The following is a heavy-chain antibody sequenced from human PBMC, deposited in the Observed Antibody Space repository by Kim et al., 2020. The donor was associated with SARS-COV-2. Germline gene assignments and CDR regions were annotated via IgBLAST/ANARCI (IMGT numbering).Heavy chain of an antibody. CDR3: VRDRSSRHFDY. CDR1: AFTLTIYG. V-gene: IGHV3-33*01. Sequence: GGSLRLSCAASAFTLTIYGMHWVRQAPGKGLEWVALISYDGADKYYADSVKGRFTISRDTSKNTLSLQMNSLRVEDTAVYYCVRDRSSRHFDYWGQGTLV. D-gene: IGHD6-13*01. CDR2: ISYDGADK. J-gene: IGHJ4*02.